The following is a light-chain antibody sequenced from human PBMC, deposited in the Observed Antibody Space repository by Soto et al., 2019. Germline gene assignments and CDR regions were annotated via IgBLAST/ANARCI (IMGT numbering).Light chain of an antibody. J-gene: IGKJ1*01. V-gene: IGKV3-11*01. CDR1: QSVGSY. Sequence: EIVLTQSPATLSLSPGERATLSCRASQSVGSYLAWYQQKPGQAPRLLIYDASNRATGIPARFSGSGSGTDFILTITSLEHEDFAVYYCQHRSNWPPWTFGPGTKVEIK. CDR3: QHRSNWPPWT. CDR2: DAS.